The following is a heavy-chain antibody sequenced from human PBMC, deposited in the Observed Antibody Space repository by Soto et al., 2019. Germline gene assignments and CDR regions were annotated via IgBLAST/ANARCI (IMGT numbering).Heavy chain of an antibody. CDR1: GYTFTSYG. CDR2: ISAYNGNT. Sequence: ASVKVSCKASGYTFTSYGISWVRQAPGQGLEWMGWISAYNGNTNYAQKLQGRVTMTTGTSTSTAYMELRSLRSDDTAVYYCERDQPGIAAAGTHYYYCMDVWG. J-gene: IGHJ6*02. D-gene: IGHD6-13*01. V-gene: IGHV1-18*01. CDR3: ERDQPGIAAAGTHYYYCMDV.